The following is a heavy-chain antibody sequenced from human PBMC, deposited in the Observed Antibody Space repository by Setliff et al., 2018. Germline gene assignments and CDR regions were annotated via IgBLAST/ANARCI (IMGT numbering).Heavy chain of an antibody. CDR1: GGSVSSTSHH. Sequence: NPSETLSLTCNVSGGSVSSTSHHWGWIRQPPGKGMEWIGSVYYSGYTYYNPSLQSRVTISVDMSKNQFSMKLTSVTAADTAVYYCARVDFTMIQGVLGLWGQGTLVTV. CDR3: ARVDFTMIQGVLGL. D-gene: IGHD3-10*01. J-gene: IGHJ1*01. CDR2: VYYSGYT. V-gene: IGHV4-39*07.